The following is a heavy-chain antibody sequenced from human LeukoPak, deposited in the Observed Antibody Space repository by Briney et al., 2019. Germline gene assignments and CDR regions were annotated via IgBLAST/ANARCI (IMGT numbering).Heavy chain of an antibody. CDR3: AAPGDYGDYDAFFY. V-gene: IGHV3-9*01. Sequence: SGGSLRLSCAASGFTFDDYAMHWVRQAPGKGLEWVSGISWNSGSIGYADSVKGRFTISRDNAKNSLYLQMNSLRAEDTALYYCAAPGDYGDYDAFFYWGQGTLVTVSS. J-gene: IGHJ4*02. D-gene: IGHD4-17*01. CDR2: ISWNSGSI. CDR1: GFTFDDYA.